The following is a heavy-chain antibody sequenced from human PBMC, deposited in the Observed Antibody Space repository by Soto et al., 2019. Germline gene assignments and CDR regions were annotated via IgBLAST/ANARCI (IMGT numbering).Heavy chain of an antibody. CDR1: GGSVSSGSYY. Sequence: QVQLQESGPGLVKPSETLSLTCTVSGGSVSSGSYYWSWIRQPPGKGLEWIGYIYYSGSTNYNPSLKSRVTISVDTSKNQFSLKLSSVTAADTAVYYCARARGSGSYLVYWGQGTLVTVSS. CDR3: ARARGSGSYLVY. V-gene: IGHV4-61*01. CDR2: IYYSGST. D-gene: IGHD1-26*01. J-gene: IGHJ4*02.